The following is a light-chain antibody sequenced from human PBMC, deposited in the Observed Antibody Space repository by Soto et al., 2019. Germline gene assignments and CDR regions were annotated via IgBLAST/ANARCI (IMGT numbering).Light chain of an antibody. V-gene: IGLV1-47*01. J-gene: IGLJ1*01. CDR2: KSD. CDR1: SSNIGRNS. Sequence: QSVLTQPPSASGAPGQGVTISCSGNSSNIGRNSVYWYQQLPGTAPKLLIYKSDQRPSGVPDRFSGSKSGTSASLGISGLRSEDEADYYCEAWDSSLRAYVFGIGTKVTVL. CDR3: EAWDSSLRAYV.